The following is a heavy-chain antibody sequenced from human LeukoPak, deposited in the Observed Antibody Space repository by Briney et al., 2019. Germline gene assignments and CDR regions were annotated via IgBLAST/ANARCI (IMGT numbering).Heavy chain of an antibody. CDR3: ARESGTTVVTPTAY. J-gene: IGHJ4*02. V-gene: IGHV1-2*02. D-gene: IGHD4-23*01. CDR1: GYTFTSYD. Sequence: ASVKVSCKASGYTFTSYDINWVRQATGQGLEWTGWINPNSGGTNYAQKFQGRVTMTRDTSISTAYMELSRLRSDDTAVYYCARESGTTVVTPTAYWGQGTLVTVSS. CDR2: INPNSGGT.